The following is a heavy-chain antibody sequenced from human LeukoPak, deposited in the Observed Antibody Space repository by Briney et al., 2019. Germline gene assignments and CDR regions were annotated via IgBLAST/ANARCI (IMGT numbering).Heavy chain of an antibody. CDR2: INPNRGNT. J-gene: IGHJ6*03. CDR3: ARIPIVATSPGYYYYMDV. CDR1: GYTFTSYD. D-gene: IGHD5-12*01. V-gene: IGHV1-8*01. Sequence: VVSVKVPCKASGYTFTSYDIHWVRQATGRGLAWMGWINPNRGNTGYAQKFQGRVTMTRNTSISTAYMELSSLRSEDTAVYYCARIPIVATSPGYYYYMDVWGKGTTVTVSS.